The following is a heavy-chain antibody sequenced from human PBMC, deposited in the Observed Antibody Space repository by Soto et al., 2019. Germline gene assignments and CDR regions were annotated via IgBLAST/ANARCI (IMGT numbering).Heavy chain of an antibody. V-gene: IGHV3-23*01. J-gene: IGHJ4*02. CDR3: AKKYYFGSGSYVFYFDY. CDR2: MSGTAGNT. D-gene: IGHD3-10*01. Sequence: EVQLLESGGGSVQPGGSLRLSCAASGFTFSNYAMTWVRQAPGKGLEWVSTMSGTAGNTYYADAVQGRFTISRDNYKNTRYLQMNSLRAEDTAVYYCAKKYYFGSGSYVFYFDYWGQGTLVTVSS. CDR1: GFTFSNYA.